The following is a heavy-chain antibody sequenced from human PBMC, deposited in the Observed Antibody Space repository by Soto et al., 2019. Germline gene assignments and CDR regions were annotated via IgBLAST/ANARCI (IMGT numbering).Heavy chain of an antibody. CDR1: GDSISSGGYS. J-gene: IGHJ5*02. V-gene: IGHV4-30-2*01. CDR3: ARLGGGTHSFFRASNWFDP. Sequence: QLQLQESGSGLVKPSQTLSLTWAVSGDSISSGGYSWGWIRQPAGKGLEWIGYIYHTGSTYYSPSLNTGVTMSLDRSPNHFSMIMNSVPAADTAVYYWARLGGGTHSFFRASNWFDPCGQGILVLVSS. D-gene: IGHD1-1*01. CDR2: IYHTGST.